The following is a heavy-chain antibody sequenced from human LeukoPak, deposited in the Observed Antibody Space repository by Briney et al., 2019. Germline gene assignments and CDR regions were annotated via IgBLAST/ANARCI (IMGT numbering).Heavy chain of an antibody. D-gene: IGHD6-19*01. Sequence: SETLSLTCAVYGGSFSGYYWSWIRQPPGKGLEWIGEINHSGSTNYNPSLKSRVTISVDTSKNQFSLKLSSVTAADTAVYYCARGRAGYSSGWYVPHYMDVWGKGTTVTVSS. V-gene: IGHV4-34*01. CDR1: GGSFSGYY. J-gene: IGHJ6*03. CDR2: INHSGST. CDR3: ARGRAGYSSGWYVPHYMDV.